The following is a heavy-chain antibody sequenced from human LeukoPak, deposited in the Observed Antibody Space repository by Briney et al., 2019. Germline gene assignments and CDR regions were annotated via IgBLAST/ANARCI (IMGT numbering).Heavy chain of an antibody. CDR3: ARDDYGDYRNGGLFDY. Sequence: PGGSLRLSCAASGFTFSDYYMSWIRQAPGKGLEWVAVISYDGSNKYYADSVKGRFTISRDNSKNTLYLQMNSLRAEDTAVYYCARDDYGDYRNGGLFDYWGQGTLVTVSS. D-gene: IGHD4-17*01. CDR1: GFTFSDYY. CDR2: ISYDGSNK. V-gene: IGHV3-30-3*01. J-gene: IGHJ4*02.